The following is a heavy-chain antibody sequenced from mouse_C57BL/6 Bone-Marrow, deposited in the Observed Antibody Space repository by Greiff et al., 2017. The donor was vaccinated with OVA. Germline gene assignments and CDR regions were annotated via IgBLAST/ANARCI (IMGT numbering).Heavy chain of an antibody. J-gene: IGHJ4*01. CDR1: GYTFTDYY. V-gene: IGHV1-19*01. D-gene: IGHD1-1*01. CDR2: INPYNGGT. CDR3: ARSGHYYGSSYYAMDY. Sequence: VQLQQSGPVLVKPGASVKMSCKASGYTFTDYYMNWVKQSHGKSLEWIGVINPYNGGTSYNQKFKGKATLTVDKSSSTAYMELNSLTSEDSAVYYCARSGHYYGSSYYAMDYWGQGTSVTVSS.